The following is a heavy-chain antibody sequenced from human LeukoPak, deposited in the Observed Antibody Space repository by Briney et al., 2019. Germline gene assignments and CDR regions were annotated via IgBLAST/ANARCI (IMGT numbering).Heavy chain of an antibody. D-gene: IGHD2-15*01. CDR3: ARDRRPSGYCSGGSCFSSDY. V-gene: IGHV3-20*04. CDR2: INWNGGST. J-gene: IGHJ4*02. CDR1: GFTFDDYG. Sequence: GGSLRLSCAASGFTFDDYGMSWVRQAPGKGLEWVSGINWNGGSTGYADSVKGRFTISRNNAKNSLYLHMNSLRAVDTALYYCARDRRPSGYCSGGSCFSSDYWGQGTLVTVSS.